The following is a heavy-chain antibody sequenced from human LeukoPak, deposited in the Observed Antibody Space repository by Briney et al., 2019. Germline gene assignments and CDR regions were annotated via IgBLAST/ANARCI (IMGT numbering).Heavy chain of an antibody. J-gene: IGHJ4*02. V-gene: IGHV1-18*01. Sequence: SVKVFCKASGYTFTSYGISWVRQAPGQGLEWMGRISAYNDNTNYAQNLQGRVTMTTDTSTSTAYMELRSLRSDDTAVYYCARARRDSSSSYVYWGQGTLVTVSS. D-gene: IGHD6-13*01. CDR2: ISAYNDNT. CDR1: GYTFTSYG. CDR3: ARARRDSSSSYVY.